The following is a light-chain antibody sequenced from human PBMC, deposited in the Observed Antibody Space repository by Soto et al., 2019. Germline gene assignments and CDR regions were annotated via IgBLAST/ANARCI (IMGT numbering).Light chain of an antibody. V-gene: IGLV2-14*03. CDR3: SSYTTSNTRQIV. J-gene: IGLJ1*01. Sequence: QSVLTQPASVSGSPGQSITISCTGTSSDVGGYNYVSWYQHHPGKAPKLIIYDVTNRPSGVSNPFSRSMSGNTASLTISGLQPQDQADYYCSSYTTSNTRQIVFGTGTKVTVL. CDR1: SSDVGGYNY. CDR2: DVT.